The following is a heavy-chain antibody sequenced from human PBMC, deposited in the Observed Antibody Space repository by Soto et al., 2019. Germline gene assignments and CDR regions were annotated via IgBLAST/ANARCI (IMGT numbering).Heavy chain of an antibody. CDR1: GFTFSSYS. Sequence: EVQLVESGGGLVQPGGSLRLSCAASGFTFSSYSMNWVRQAPGKGLEWVSYISSSSSTIYYADSVKGRFTISRDNAKNSLYLQMNSLIYEDTAVYYCARGDPQFNYCYGMDVWGQGTTVTVSS. J-gene: IGHJ6*02. V-gene: IGHV3-48*02. CDR2: ISSSSSTI. CDR3: ARGDPQFNYCYGMDV.